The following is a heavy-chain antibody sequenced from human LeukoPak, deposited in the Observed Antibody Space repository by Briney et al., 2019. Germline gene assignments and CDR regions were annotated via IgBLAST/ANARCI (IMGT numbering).Heavy chain of an antibody. D-gene: IGHD3-10*01. Sequence: AGGSLRLSCAASGFTFSSYWMSWVGQAPGGGLEWLANIKEDGSEKYYVDSVKGRFTISRDNAKNSLYLQMNSLRAEDTAVYYCARAGVLWFGESKFDYWGQGTQVTVSS. J-gene: IGHJ4*02. V-gene: IGHV3-7*03. CDR1: GFTFSSYW. CDR3: ARAGVLWFGESKFDY. CDR2: IKEDGSEK.